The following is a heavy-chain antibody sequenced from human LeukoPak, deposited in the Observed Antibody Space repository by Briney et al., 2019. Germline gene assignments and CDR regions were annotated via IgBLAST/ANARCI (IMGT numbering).Heavy chain of an antibody. CDR2: IYYSGST. CDR3: ARLSGYSYGFADY. CDR1: GGSISSYY. V-gene: IGHV4-59*08. Sequence: SETLSLTCTVSGGSISSYYWSWIRQPPGKGLEWIGYIYYSGSTNYNPSLKSRVTISVDTSKNQFSLELRSVTAADTAVYYCARLSGYSYGFADYWGQGTLVTVSS. J-gene: IGHJ4*02. D-gene: IGHD5-18*01.